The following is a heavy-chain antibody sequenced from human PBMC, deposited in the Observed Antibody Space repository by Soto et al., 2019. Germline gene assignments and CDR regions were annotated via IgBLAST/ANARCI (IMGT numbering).Heavy chain of an antibody. CDR3: ARVLIGVPTDEAFDI. J-gene: IGHJ3*02. D-gene: IGHD3-10*01. Sequence: QVQLVQSGAEVKKPGASVKVSCKASGYTFTGYYMHWVRQAPGQGLEWMGWINPNSGGTIFARRFQGRVTMTTDTSINTAYMELSRLRSDDTAVYYCARVLIGVPTDEAFDIWGQGTMVTVSS. V-gene: IGHV1-2*02. CDR1: GYTFTGYY. CDR2: INPNSGGT.